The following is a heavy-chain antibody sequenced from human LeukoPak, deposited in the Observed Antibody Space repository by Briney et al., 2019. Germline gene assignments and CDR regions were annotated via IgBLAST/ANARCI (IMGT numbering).Heavy chain of an antibody. CDR1: GGTFSSYA. Sequence: GSSVKVSCKASGGTFSSYAISWVRQAPGQGLEWMGGIIPIFGTANYAQKFQGRVTITTDESTSTAYMELSSLRSEDTAVYYCARAHPMTYYYDSSGYKAAFDIWGQGTTVNVSS. D-gene: IGHD3-22*01. J-gene: IGHJ3*02. V-gene: IGHV1-69*05. CDR2: IIPIFGTA. CDR3: ARAHPMTYYYDSSGYKAAFDI.